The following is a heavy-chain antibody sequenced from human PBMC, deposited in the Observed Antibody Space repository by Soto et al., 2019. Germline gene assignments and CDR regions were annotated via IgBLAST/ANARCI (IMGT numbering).Heavy chain of an antibody. CDR3: ASGSLGY. J-gene: IGHJ4*02. CDR2: INPTGDTT. D-gene: IGHD1-1*01. Sequence: QVQLVQSGAEVKKPGASVKVSCRASGYTLTNYYIHWMRQAPGHGLEWMGMINPTGDTTTYTQKFQGRVTMTRDTSTSTVYMELDSLRSEETAIYYCASGSLGYWGQGSLVTVSS. CDR1: GYTLTNYY. V-gene: IGHV1-46*01.